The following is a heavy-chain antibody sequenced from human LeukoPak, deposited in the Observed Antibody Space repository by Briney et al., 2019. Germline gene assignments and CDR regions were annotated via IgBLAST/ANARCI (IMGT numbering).Heavy chain of an antibody. Sequence: GGSLRLSCAASGFTFSSYAMHWVRQAPGKGLEWVAVISYDGSNKYYADSVKGRFTISRDNPKNTLYLQMNSLRAEDTAVYYCARAAVTTYLKDYYMDVWGKGTTVTVSS. V-gene: IGHV3-30*04. CDR1: GFTFSSYA. CDR2: ISYDGSNK. CDR3: ARAAVTTYLKDYYMDV. D-gene: IGHD4-17*01. J-gene: IGHJ6*03.